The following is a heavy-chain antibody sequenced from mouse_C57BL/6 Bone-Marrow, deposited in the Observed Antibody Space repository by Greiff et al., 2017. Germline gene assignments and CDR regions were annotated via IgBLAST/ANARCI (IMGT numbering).Heavy chain of an antibody. Sequence: QVQLQQSGPELVKPGASVKISCKASGYTFTDYYINWVKQRPGQGLEWIGWIFPGSGSTYYNEKFKGKATLTVDKSSSTAYMLLSSLTSEDSAVDVCARSGLGLRRRGCDYWGKGTTLTVSS. V-gene: IGHV1-75*01. CDR3: ARSGLGLRRRGCDY. CDR2: IFPGSGST. D-gene: IGHD2-2*01. CDR1: GYTFTDYY. J-gene: IGHJ2*01.